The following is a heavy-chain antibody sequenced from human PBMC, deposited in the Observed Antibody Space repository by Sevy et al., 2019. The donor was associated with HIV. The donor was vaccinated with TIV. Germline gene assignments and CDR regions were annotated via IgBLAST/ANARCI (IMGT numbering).Heavy chain of an antibody. V-gene: IGHV3-11*01. CDR1: GFTFSDYY. J-gene: IGHJ4*02. CDR3: AREHNRGYFDY. Sequence: GGSLRLSCAASGFTFSDYYMSWIRQAPGKGLEWVSYISSSGSTIYYADSVKGRFTISRDNAKNSLYLQMNSLRAEDMAVYYCAREHNRGYFDYWGQGTLVTVSS. D-gene: IGHD3-10*01. CDR2: ISSSGSTI.